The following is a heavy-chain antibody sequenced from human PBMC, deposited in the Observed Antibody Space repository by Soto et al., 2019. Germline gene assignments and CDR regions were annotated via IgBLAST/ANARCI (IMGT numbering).Heavy chain of an antibody. CDR2: ISGDGEST. V-gene: IGHV3-23*01. CDR1: GFIFTSYA. J-gene: IGHJ5*02. Sequence: GGSLRLSCAASGFIFTSYALSWVRQAPGKGLEWVSAISGDGESTYYPDSVKGRFIVSRDNSKNTLYLQMNSLRAEDTAIYYCAKGGFYGTFDPWGQGT. D-gene: IGHD3-16*01. CDR3: AKGGFYGTFDP.